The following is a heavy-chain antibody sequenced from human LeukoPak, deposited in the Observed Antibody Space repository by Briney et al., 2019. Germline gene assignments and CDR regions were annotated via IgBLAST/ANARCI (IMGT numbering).Heavy chain of an antibody. Sequence: GGSLRLSCAASGFTFSNAWMSWVRQAPGKGLEWVGRIKSKTDGGTTDYAAPVKGRFTISRDDSKNTLYLQMNSLKTEDTAVYYCTTQRYCSGGSCSDYWGPGTLVTVSS. J-gene: IGHJ4*02. V-gene: IGHV3-15*01. CDR3: TTQRYCSGGSCSDY. D-gene: IGHD2-15*01. CDR2: IKSKTDGGTT. CDR1: GFTFSNAW.